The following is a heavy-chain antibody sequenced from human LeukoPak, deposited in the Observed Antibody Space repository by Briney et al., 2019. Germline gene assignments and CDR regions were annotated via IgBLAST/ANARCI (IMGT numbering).Heavy chain of an antibody. J-gene: IGHJ4*02. V-gene: IGHV3-7*03. CDR2: IRADGTEK. CDR1: GFTFSNYA. CDR3: SRRLDY. Sequence: GGSLRLSCAASGFTFSNYAMSWVRQAPGKGLEWVANIRADGTEKYYVDSVKGRFTISRDNAKNSLYLQLNSLRVEDTAVYYCSRRLDYWGQGTLVTVSS.